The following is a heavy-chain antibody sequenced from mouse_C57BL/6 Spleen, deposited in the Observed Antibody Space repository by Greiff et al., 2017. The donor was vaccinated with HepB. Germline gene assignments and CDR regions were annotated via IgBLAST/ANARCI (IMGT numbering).Heavy chain of an antibody. CDR1: GYSFTGYY. V-gene: IGHV1-42*01. CDR3: ARWDYYGTFYAMDY. Sequence: EVQLQQSGPELVKPGASVKISCKASGYSFTGYYMNWVKQSPEKSLEWIGEINPSTGGTTYNQKFKAKATLTVDKSSSTAYMQLKSLTSEDSAVYYCARWDYYGTFYAMDYWGQGTSVTVSS. J-gene: IGHJ4*01. D-gene: IGHD1-1*01. CDR2: INPSTGGT.